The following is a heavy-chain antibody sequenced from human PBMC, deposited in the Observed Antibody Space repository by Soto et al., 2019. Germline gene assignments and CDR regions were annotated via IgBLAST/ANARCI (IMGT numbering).Heavy chain of an antibody. J-gene: IGHJ4*02. CDR2: ISAYNGNT. V-gene: IGHV1-18*01. CDR1: GYSFTSYG. D-gene: IGHD3-16*01. Sequence: ASGKVSCEASGYSFTSYGISWVRQAPGQGLEWMGWISAYNGNTNYAQKLQGRVTMATDTSTSTAYMELRSLRSDDTAVHYCARVRDYDYFHYWGQGTLVTVSS. CDR3: ARVRDYDYFHY.